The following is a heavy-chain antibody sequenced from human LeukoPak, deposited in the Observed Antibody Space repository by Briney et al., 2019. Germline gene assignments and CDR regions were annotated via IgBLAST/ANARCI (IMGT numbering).Heavy chain of an antibody. CDR1: GFNTYS. D-gene: IGHD2-15*01. Sequence: PGKSLRLSCVASGFNTYSMHWVRQAPGKGLEWVAIISNDGRKTSYTDSVKGRFTISRDNSNNTLYLQMISLRAEDTAVYYCARAEYCSSGYCYLIESWGQGTLVTVSS. V-gene: IGHV3-30*04. CDR2: ISNDGRKT. CDR3: ARAEYCSSGYCYLIES. J-gene: IGHJ4*02.